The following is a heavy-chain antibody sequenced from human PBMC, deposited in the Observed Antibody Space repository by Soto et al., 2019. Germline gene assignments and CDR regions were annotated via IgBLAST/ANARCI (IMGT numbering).Heavy chain of an antibody. Sequence: EVQLVESGGGLVQPGGSLRLSCAASGFTFSSYSMNWVRQAPGKGLEWVSYISSSSSTIYYADSVKGRFTISRDNAKNSLYRQMNSLRAADTAVYYCARVVVPAAIDYWGQGTLVTVSS. CDR3: ARVVVPAAIDY. CDR2: ISSSSSTI. CDR1: GFTFSSYS. V-gene: IGHV3-48*01. D-gene: IGHD2-2*01. J-gene: IGHJ4*02.